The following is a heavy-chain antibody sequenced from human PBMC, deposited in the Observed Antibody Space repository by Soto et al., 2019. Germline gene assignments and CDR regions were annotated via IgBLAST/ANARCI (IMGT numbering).Heavy chain of an antibody. CDR1: GGTFSSYA. D-gene: IGHD6-19*01. CDR2: IIPIFGTA. CDR3: ADTAGYSSGWYYFDY. J-gene: IGHJ4*02. V-gene: IGHV1-69*13. Sequence: ASVKVSCKASGGTFSSYAISWVRQAPGQGLEWMGGIIPIFGTANYAQKFQGRVTITADESTSTAYMELSSLRSEDTAVYYCADTAGYSSGWYYFDYWGQGTLVTSP.